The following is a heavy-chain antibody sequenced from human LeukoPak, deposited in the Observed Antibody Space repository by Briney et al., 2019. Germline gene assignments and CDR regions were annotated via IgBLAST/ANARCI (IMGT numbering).Heavy chain of an antibody. CDR3: ARDRRGYSYGLYNWFDP. Sequence: PSETLSLTCAVCGGSFSGYYWSWIRQPPGKGLEWIGEINHSGSTNYNPSLKSRVTISVDTSKNQFSLKLSSVTAADTAVYYCARDRRGYSYGLYNWFDPWGQGTLVTVSS. CDR1: GGSFSGYY. D-gene: IGHD5-18*01. V-gene: IGHV4-34*01. J-gene: IGHJ5*02. CDR2: INHSGST.